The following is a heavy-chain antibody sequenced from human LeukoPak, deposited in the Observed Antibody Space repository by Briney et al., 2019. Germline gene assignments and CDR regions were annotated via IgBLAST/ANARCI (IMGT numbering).Heavy chain of an antibody. V-gene: IGHV1-18*01. Sequence: ASVKVSCKASGYTFTSYGISWVRQAPGQALEWMGWISGYNSNTNYAQKLQGRVTMTTDTSTSTAYMELRSLRSDDTAVYYCARDFHSSGYYHYFHYWGQGTLVTVSS. D-gene: IGHD3-22*01. J-gene: IGHJ4*02. CDR1: GYTFTSYG. CDR2: ISGYNSNT. CDR3: ARDFHSSGYYHYFHY.